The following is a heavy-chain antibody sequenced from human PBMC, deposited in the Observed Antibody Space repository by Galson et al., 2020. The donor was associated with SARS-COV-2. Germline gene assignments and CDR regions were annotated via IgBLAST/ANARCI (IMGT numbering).Heavy chain of an antibody. Sequence: SETLSLTCTVSGGSISSHYWSWIRQPPGKGLEWIGYIYYSGSTNYNPSLKSRVTISVDTSKNQFSLKLSSVTAADTAVYYCASSVRGYSGYDFSYYYYMDVWGKGTTVTVSS. J-gene: IGHJ6*03. CDR3: ASSVRGYSGYDFSYYYYMDV. CDR2: IYYSGST. V-gene: IGHV4-59*11. CDR1: GGSISSHY. D-gene: IGHD5-12*01.